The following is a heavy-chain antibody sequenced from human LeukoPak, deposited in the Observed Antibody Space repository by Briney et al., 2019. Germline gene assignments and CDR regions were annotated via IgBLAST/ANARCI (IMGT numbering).Heavy chain of an antibody. Sequence: ASVTVSCMASGYTFTGYYMHWVRQAPGQGLEGMGWINPNSGGTNYAQKFQGRVTMTRDTSISTAYMELSRLRSDDTAVYYCARGAGYGSGSLYYFDYWGQGTLVTVSS. CDR2: INPNSGGT. V-gene: IGHV1-2*02. CDR3: ARGAGYGSGSLYYFDY. J-gene: IGHJ4*02. CDR1: GYTFTGYY. D-gene: IGHD3-10*01.